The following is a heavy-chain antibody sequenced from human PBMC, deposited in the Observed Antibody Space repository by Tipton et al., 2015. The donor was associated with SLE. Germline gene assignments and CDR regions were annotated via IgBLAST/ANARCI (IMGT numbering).Heavy chain of an antibody. CDR1: GYTFTSYG. CDR3: ARDISGYAIPTAFDV. V-gene: IGHV3-53*01. D-gene: IGHD3-22*01. J-gene: IGHJ3*01. Sequence: QLVQSGAEVKKPGASVKVSCKASGYTFTSYGISWVRQAPGQGLEWVSVVYTGGSTYYADSVEGRFTISRDYSKNTLYLQMNTLRTEDTAVYYCARDISGYAIPTAFDVWGRGTMVSVSS. CDR2: VYTGGST.